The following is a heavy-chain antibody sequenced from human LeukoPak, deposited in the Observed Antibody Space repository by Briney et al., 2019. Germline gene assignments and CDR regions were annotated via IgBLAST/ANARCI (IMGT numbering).Heavy chain of an antibody. J-gene: IGHJ4*02. CDR2: ISYDGSNK. D-gene: IGHD2-2*01. CDR3: ARDQITSGEYIVVVPAALDY. Sequence: GGSLRLSCAASGFTFSSYAMHWVRQAPGKGLEWVAVISYDGSNKYYADSVKGRFTISRDNSKNTLYLQMNSLRAEDTAVYYCARDQITSGEYIVVVPAALDYWGQGTLVTVSS. CDR1: GFTFSSYA. V-gene: IGHV3-30-3*01.